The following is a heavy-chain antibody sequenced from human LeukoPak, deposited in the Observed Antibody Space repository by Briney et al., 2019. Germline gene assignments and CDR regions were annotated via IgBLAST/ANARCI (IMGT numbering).Heavy chain of an antibody. Sequence: GGSLRLSCAASGFTFNNYAIHWVRQAPAKGLEWVAIISFDGGNKYYADSVKGRFTISRDNSKNTLYLQMNCLRAEDTAVYYCARDGIVGSPLFKFDYWGQGTLVTVSS. D-gene: IGHD1-26*01. CDR1: GFTFNNYA. J-gene: IGHJ4*02. CDR3: ARDGIVGSPLFKFDY. V-gene: IGHV3-30-3*01. CDR2: ISFDGGNK.